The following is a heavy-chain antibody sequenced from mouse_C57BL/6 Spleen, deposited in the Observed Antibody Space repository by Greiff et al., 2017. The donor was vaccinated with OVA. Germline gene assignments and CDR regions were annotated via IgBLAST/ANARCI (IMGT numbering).Heavy chain of an antibody. Sequence: EVKLMESGPGLAKPSQTLSLTCSVTGFSITSDYWNWIRKFPGKKLEYIGYISYSGSTYYNPSLKRRISITRDTSKSQYYLQLNSVTTEDTATYYGARSVVRYFEVWGTGTTVTVSS. D-gene: IGHD1-1*01. CDR2: ISYSGST. J-gene: IGHJ1*03. CDR1: GFSITSDY. V-gene: IGHV3-8*01. CDR3: ARSVVRYFEV.